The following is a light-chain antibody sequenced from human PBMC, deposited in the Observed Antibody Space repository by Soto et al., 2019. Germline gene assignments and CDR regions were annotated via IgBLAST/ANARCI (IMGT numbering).Light chain of an antibody. J-gene: IGKJ2*01. CDR2: GAS. V-gene: IGKV3-20*01. Sequence: EIVLTQSPGTLSLSPGERDTLSCRASQSVSSNYLAWYQQKPGQAPRLLIFGASSRATGIPDRFSGSGSGTDFTLTICRLEPEDFAVYYCQQCGSSPRTFGQGTKMEIK. CDR3: QQCGSSPRT. CDR1: QSVSSNY.